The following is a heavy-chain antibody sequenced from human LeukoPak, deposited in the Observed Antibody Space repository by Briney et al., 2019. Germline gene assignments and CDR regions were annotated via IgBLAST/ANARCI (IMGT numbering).Heavy chain of an antibody. CDR2: ITDYNGNT. Sequence: GSVKVSCKASGGTFSSYAINWVRQAPGQGLEWMGWITDYNGNTNYAQNLQGRVTMTTDTSTSTAYMELRSLRSDDTAVYYCARGLGVVTAQSEQPKPRYFDLWGRGTQVTVS. CDR1: GGTFSSYA. D-gene: IGHD2-21*02. V-gene: IGHV1-18*01. CDR3: ARGLGVVTAQSEQPKPRYFDL. J-gene: IGHJ2*01.